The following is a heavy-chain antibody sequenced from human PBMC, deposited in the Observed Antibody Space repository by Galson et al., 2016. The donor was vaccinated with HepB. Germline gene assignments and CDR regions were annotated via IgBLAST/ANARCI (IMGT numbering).Heavy chain of an antibody. CDR3: AIDPSQWHDLLFGN. CDR1: GFTFDKYG. Sequence: SLRLSCAASGFTFDKYGMTWFRQAPGKGLEWVSTNCGRCGDRDYADSVKGRFTISRDDSKNTLYLHMNSLRVEDTAIYYCAIDPSQWHDLLFGNWAQGTLVTVSA. V-gene: IGHV3-23*01. J-gene: IGHJ4*02. D-gene: IGHD6-19*01. CDR2: NCGRCGDR.